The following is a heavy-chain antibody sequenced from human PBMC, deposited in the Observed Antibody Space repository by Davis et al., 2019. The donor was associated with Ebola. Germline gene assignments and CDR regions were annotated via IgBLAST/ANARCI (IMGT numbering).Heavy chain of an antibody. V-gene: IGHV3-33*01. Sequence: GESLKISCAASGFTFSSYGMHWVRQAQGKGLEWVAVIWYDGSNKYYADSVKGRFTISRDNSKNTLYLQMNSLRAEDTAVYYCARETESSGWYSLGLVYWGQGTLVTVSS. CDR3: ARETESSGWYSLGLVY. J-gene: IGHJ4*02. D-gene: IGHD6-19*01. CDR1: GFTFSSYG. CDR2: IWYDGSNK.